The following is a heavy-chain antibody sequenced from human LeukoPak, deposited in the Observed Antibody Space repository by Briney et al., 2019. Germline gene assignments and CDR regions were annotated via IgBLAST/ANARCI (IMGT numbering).Heavy chain of an antibody. CDR3: VKDDGWVQYAN. D-gene: IGHD5-24*01. J-gene: IGHJ4*02. CDR2: IRADAVTT. V-gene: IGHV3-23*01. CDR1: GFTFSQYS. Sequence: GGSLRLSCAASGFTFSQYSMNWVRQAPGKGLEWVSGIRADAVTTYYADSVKGRFIISRDNSKNTVYLQMNSLSAEDAAVYYCVKDDGWVQYANWGQGTLVTVSS.